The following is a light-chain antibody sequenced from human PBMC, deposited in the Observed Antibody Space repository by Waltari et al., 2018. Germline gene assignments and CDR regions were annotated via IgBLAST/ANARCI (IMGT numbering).Light chain of an antibody. J-gene: IGLJ3*02. CDR3: SSYAASNNIWV. V-gene: IGLV2-8*01. CDR2: EVS. Sequence: QSALTQPPSASGSPGQSVTISCTGTSSDVGGSNSVSWSQQHPGKVPKLMIYEVSKRPSGVPDRFSGSKSGNTASLTVSGLQAEDEADYYCSSYAASNNIWVFGGGTKLTVL. CDR1: SSDVGGSNS.